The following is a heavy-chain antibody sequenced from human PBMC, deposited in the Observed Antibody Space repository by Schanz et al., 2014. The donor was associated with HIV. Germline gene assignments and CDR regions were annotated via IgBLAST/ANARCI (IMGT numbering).Heavy chain of an antibody. V-gene: IGHV3-30*18. D-gene: IGHD3-10*01. J-gene: IGHJ6*02. CDR1: EFIFSSYG. CDR2: ISNDGSNE. CDR3: AKEWYEGAGSMDYGLDV. Sequence: QVQVVESGGGVVQPGRSLRLSCAASEFIFSSYGIHWVRQAPGKGLEWVAVISNDGSNEYYADSVKGRFTLSRDNSENTVYLQMNSLRAEDSAVYYCAKEWYEGAGSMDYGLDVWGQGTTVTVSS.